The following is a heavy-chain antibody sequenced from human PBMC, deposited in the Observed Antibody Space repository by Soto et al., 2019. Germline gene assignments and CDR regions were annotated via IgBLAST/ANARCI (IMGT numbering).Heavy chain of an antibody. D-gene: IGHD3-10*01. CDR2: INQSGTT. CDR1: CGSFSGYY. CDR3: APYYYGSGSYDNVGY. J-gene: IGHJ1*01. V-gene: IGHV4-34*01. Sequence: QVQLQQWGAGLLKPSETLSLTCAVYCGSFSGYYLSWIRQPPGKGLEWIGEINQSGTTNYNPYIKNRVTLAVATSKNQSSRKLRSVTSVDTAGYYWAPYYYGSGSYDNVGYWGQGTLVTVSS.